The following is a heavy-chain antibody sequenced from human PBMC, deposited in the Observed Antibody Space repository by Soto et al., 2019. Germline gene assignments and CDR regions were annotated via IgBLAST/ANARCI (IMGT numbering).Heavy chain of an antibody. D-gene: IGHD5-18*01. CDR1: GFTVSNNY. CDR2: IYSGGTT. J-gene: IGHJ4*02. Sequence: XVSLLLSCAASGFTVSNNYMSWVRQAPGKGLEWVSFIYSGGTTYYADSVKGRFTISRDNSKNTLYLQMNTLRAEDTALYYCASGYSYGPLDYWGQGTPVTVSS. CDR3: ASGYSYGPLDY. V-gene: IGHV3-53*01.